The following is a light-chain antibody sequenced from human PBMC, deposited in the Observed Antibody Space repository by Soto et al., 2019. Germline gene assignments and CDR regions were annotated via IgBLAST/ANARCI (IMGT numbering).Light chain of an antibody. J-gene: IGLJ1*01. V-gene: IGLV2-8*01. CDR3: SSYAVTHLV. Sequence: QSVLTQPPSASGSLGQSVAISCTGASSDVGAYNYVSWYQQPPGRAPKLMIYDVTKRPSGVPDRFSGSKSGNTASLTVSGLQAEDEAAYFCSSYAVTHLVSVTGSKLT. CDR1: SSDVGAYNY. CDR2: DVT.